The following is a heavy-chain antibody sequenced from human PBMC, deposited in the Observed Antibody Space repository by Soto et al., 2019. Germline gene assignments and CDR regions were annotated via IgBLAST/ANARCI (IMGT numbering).Heavy chain of an antibody. V-gene: IGHV3-33*08. CDR2: IWYDGGTK. D-gene: IGHD2-8*02. CDR3: ARIDCTGNNCNPYYHYGMDA. Sequence: GGSLRLSGAASGFTFYTYGIHWVRQVPGKGLQWVAVIWYDGGTKYYADSVRGRFTVSRDNSKNTLYLQMNSLRDEDTAVYYCARIDCTGNNCNPYYHYGMDAWGQGTTVTVSS. J-gene: IGHJ6*02. CDR1: GFTFYTYG.